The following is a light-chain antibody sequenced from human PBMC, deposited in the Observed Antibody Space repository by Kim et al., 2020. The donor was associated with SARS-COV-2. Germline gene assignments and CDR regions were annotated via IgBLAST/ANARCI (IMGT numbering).Light chain of an antibody. Sequence: GQKVTSSCSGSSSNIGNNYVSWYQQLPRTAPQLLIYDNNKRPSGIPDRFSGSKSGTSATLGITGLQAGDEADYYCGTWDNSLSAVVFGGGTQLTVL. CDR2: DNN. CDR1: SSNIGNNY. V-gene: IGLV1-51*01. CDR3: GTWDNSLSAVV. J-gene: IGLJ2*01.